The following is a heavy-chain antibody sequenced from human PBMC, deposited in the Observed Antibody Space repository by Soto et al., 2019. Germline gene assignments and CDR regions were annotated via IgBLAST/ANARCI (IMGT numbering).Heavy chain of an antibody. Sequence: QVQLVQSGAEVKKPGASVKVSCKASGYTFTNYYIQLVRQAPGQGLEWLGIINPFDGTATNAQKFQGRATFTRDTSTSTVYMEVSSLTSDDTAVYYCARVQFASGWRYAGDYWGQGTLVTVSS. J-gene: IGHJ4*02. CDR3: ARVQFASGWRYAGDY. V-gene: IGHV1-46*01. CDR1: GYTFTNYY. CDR2: INPFDGTA. D-gene: IGHD6-19*01.